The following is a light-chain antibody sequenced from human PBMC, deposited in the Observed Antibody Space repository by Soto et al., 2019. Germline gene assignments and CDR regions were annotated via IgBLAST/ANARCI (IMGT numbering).Light chain of an antibody. CDR3: QHYNFLPPL. CDR1: QSVGSK. Sequence: EIVMTQSPATLSVSPGERATLSCRASQSVGSKLAWYQQKPGQAPRLLIYGASTMATGIPARFSGSGSGTEFTLTINILQSEDLGVYYCQHYNFLPPLFGGGTQVEIK. J-gene: IGKJ4*01. CDR2: GAS. V-gene: IGKV3-15*01.